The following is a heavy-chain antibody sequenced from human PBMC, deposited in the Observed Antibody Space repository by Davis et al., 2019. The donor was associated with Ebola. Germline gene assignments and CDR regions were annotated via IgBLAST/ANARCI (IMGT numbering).Heavy chain of an antibody. V-gene: IGHV4-4*07. CDR2: IYTSGST. Sequence: PSETLSLTCTVSGGSISSYYWSWIRQPAGKGLEWIGRIYTSGSTNYHPSLKSRVTMSVDTSKNQFSLKLSSVTAADTAVYYCAGDWPSGGYYGMDVWGQGTTVTVSS. J-gene: IGHJ6*02. CDR3: AGDWPSGGYYGMDV. CDR1: GGSISSYY. D-gene: IGHD2-15*01.